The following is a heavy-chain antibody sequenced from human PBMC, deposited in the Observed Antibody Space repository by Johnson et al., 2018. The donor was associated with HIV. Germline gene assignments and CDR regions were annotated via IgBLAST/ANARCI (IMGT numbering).Heavy chain of an antibody. CDR2: ISYDGSNK. J-gene: IGHJ3*02. D-gene: IGHD6-13*01. Sequence: QVQLVESGGGVVQPGRSLRLSCAASGFTFSSYAMHWVRQAPGKGLEWVAVISYDGSNKYYADSVKGRFTISRDNSKNSMYLQMDNLRIDDTAIYYCARDGVYSSPHDAFDIWGQGKMVTVSS. CDR1: GFTFSSYA. V-gene: IGHV3-30-3*01. CDR3: ARDGVYSSPHDAFDI.